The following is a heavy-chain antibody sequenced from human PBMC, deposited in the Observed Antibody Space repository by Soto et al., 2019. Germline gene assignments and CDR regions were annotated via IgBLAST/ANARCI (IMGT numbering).Heavy chain of an antibody. Sequence: GGSLRLSCAASGFTFSSYAMSWVRQAPGKGLEWVSAISGSGGSTYYADSVKGRFTHPRDNSKNTLYLQMNSLRAEDTAVYYCAKHFLPGVVVVIVGEYFQHWGQGTLVTVSS. D-gene: IGHD2-21*01. V-gene: IGHV3-23*01. CDR1: GFTFSSYA. CDR3: AKHFLPGVVVVIVGEYFQH. J-gene: IGHJ1*01. CDR2: ISGSGGST.